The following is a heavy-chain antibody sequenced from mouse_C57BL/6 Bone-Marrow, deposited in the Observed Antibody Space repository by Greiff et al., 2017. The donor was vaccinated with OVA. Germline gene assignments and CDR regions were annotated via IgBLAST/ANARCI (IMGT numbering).Heavy chain of an antibody. Sequence: QVQLQQPGAELVRPGTSVKLSCKASGYTFTSYWVHWVKQRPGQGLEWIGVIDPSDSYTNYNQKFNSKATLTVDTSSNTAYMQLSSLTTEDSAVYYCARGLDYWGQGTTLTVSS. J-gene: IGHJ2*01. CDR3: ARGLDY. V-gene: IGHV1-59*01. CDR2: IDPSDSYT. CDR1: GYTFTSYW.